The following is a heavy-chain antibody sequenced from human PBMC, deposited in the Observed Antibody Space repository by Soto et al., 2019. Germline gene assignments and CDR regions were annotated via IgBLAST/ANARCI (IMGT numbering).Heavy chain of an antibody. Sequence: SETLSLTCTVSGGSISSSRYYWGWLRQPPGKGLEWIGSIYYSGSTYYNPSLKSRVTISVDTSKNQFSLKLSSVTAADTAVYYCARHTTLGLQFHFAYWAQGTLVTVS. J-gene: IGHJ4*02. V-gene: IGHV4-39*01. CDR2: IYYSGST. CDR3: ARHTTLGLQFHFAY. CDR1: GGSISSSRYY. D-gene: IGHD5-12*01.